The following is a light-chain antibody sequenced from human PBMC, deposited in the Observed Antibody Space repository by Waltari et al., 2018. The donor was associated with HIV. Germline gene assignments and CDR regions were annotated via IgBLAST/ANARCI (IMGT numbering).Light chain of an antibody. CDR3: QQSYITPHT. CDR2: ASS. V-gene: IGKV1-39*01. Sequence: DIQMTQSPSSLSASVGDRVTITCRASQSITTYLNWYQQKPGKAPKLLIYASSNLQSGVPSMFSGSGSGTDFTLTISSLPPEDFATYYCQQSYITPHTFGQATKVDIK. J-gene: IGKJ1*01. CDR1: QSITTY.